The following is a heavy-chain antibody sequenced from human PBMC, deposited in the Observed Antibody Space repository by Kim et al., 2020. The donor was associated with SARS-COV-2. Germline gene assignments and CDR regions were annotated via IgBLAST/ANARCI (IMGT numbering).Heavy chain of an antibody. D-gene: IGHD3-10*01. CDR3: AKEGSTGHYFDY. Sequence: GGSLRLSCAASGFTFDDYAMHWVRQAPGKGLEWVSGISWNSGSIGYADSVKGRFTISRDNAKNSLYLQMNSLRAEDTALYYCAKEGSTGHYFDYWGQGTLVTVSS. CDR1: GFTFDDYA. J-gene: IGHJ4*02. CDR2: ISWNSGSI. V-gene: IGHV3-9*01.